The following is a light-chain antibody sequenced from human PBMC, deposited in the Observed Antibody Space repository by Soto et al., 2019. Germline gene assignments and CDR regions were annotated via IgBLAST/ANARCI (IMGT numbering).Light chain of an antibody. CDR2: EVS. CDR1: SSDVGGYNY. J-gene: IGLJ3*02. V-gene: IGLV2-14*01. CDR3: SSYTSISSLGGV. Sequence: QSALTQPASVSGSPGQSITISCTGSSSDVGGYNYVSWYQQHPGKAPKLIIYEVSNRPSGISSRFSGSKSANTASLTISGLQAEDEAEYYCSSYTSISSLGGVFSGGTKLTVL.